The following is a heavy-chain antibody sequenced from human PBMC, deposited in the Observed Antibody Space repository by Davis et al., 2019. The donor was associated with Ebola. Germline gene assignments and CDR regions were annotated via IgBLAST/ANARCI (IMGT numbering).Heavy chain of an antibody. CDR3: ARAYCGGGTCYQSFDY. CDR2: ISGSGGST. J-gene: IGHJ4*02. D-gene: IGHD2-15*01. CDR1: GFTSRSYA. Sequence: GESLKIPCATSGFTSRSYAMSRVRQAPGKGLEWVSAISGSGGSTYYADSVKGRFTISRDNSKNTLYLQMHSLRDEDTAVYYCARAYCGGGTCYQSFDYWGQGALVTVAS. V-gene: IGHV3-23*01.